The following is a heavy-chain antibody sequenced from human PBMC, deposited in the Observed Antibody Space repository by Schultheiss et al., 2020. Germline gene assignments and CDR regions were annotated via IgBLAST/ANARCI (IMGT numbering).Heavy chain of an antibody. V-gene: IGHV4-31*03. J-gene: IGHJ4*02. Sequence: SETLSLNCTVSGGSISSGGYYWSWIRQHPGKGLEWIGYIYYSGSTYYNPSLKSRVTISVDTSKNQFSLKLSSVTAADTAVYYCARLQYYGSGSYRLGLDYWGQGTLVTVSS. CDR2: IYYSGST. D-gene: IGHD3-10*01. CDR1: GGSISSGGYY. CDR3: ARLQYYGSGSYRLGLDY.